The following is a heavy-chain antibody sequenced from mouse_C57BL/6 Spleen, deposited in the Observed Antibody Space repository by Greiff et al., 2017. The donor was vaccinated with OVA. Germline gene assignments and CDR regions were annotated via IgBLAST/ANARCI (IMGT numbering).Heavy chain of an antibody. V-gene: IGHV1-39*01. CDR2: INPNYGTT. CDR3: ARRVPITSVVATDGYFDV. J-gene: IGHJ1*03. Sequence: VQLKESGPELVKPGASVKISCKASGYSFTDYNMNWVKQSNGQSLEWIGVINPNYGTTSYNPKFKGKATLTVDQSSSTAYMQLNSLTSEDSAVYYCARRVPITSVVATDGYFDVWGTGTTVTVSS. D-gene: IGHD1-1*01. CDR1: GYSFTDYN.